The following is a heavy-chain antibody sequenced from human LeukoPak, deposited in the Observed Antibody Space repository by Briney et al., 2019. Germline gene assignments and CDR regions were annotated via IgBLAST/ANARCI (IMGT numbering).Heavy chain of an antibody. V-gene: IGHV1-18*01. CDR1: GYTFTSYG. D-gene: IGHD5-18*01. Sequence: GASVKVSCKASGYTFTSYGISWVRQAPGQGLEWMGWISAYNGNTNYAQKLQGRVTMTTDTSTSTAYMELRSLRSDDTAVYYCARDQSTRGYSYGYYYYYGMDVWGQGTTVTVSS. J-gene: IGHJ6*02. CDR2: ISAYNGNT. CDR3: ARDQSTRGYSYGYYYYYGMDV.